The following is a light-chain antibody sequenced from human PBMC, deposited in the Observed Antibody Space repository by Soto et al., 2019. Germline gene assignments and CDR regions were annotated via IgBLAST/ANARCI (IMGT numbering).Light chain of an antibody. CDR3: QQRSNLPT. CDR1: QSVSSN. Sequence: EIVLTQSPATLSLSPGERATLYCRARQSVSSNLAWYQQTPGQAPRLLLYEASNRATGIPARFSGSGSGTDFTLTISGLAHEDFAFYYCQQRSNLPTFGGGTKVEIK. V-gene: IGKV3-11*01. J-gene: IGKJ4*01. CDR2: EAS.